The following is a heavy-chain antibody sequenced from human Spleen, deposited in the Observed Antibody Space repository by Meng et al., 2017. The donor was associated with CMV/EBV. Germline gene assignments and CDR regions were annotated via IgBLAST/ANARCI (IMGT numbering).Heavy chain of an antibody. D-gene: IGHD6-13*01. Sequence: QVQLQESGPGLVKPSETLSLTCPGSGGSSSSYYWSWIRQPAGKGLEWIGRIYTSGSTNYNPSLKSRVTMSVDTSKNQFSLKPSSVTAADTAVYYCARVRIAAAGTGVEYFDYWGQGTLVTVSS. J-gene: IGHJ4*02. V-gene: IGHV4-4*07. CDR2: IYTSGST. CDR3: ARVRIAAAGTGVEYFDY. CDR1: GGSSSSYY.